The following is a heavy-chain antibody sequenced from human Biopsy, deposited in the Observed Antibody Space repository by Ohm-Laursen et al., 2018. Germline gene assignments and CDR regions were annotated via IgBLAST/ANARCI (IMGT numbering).Heavy chain of an antibody. CDR3: ARTPRDSFWSGSYKRGLWFDP. CDR1: GGSIISYY. D-gene: IGHD3-3*01. CDR2: VYNGGIT. Sequence: TLSLTCSVSGGSIISYYWTWIRQPPGKGLEWIGHVYNGGITNYNPSLKSRVTISKDTSKNQFSLQVNSVTAADTAVYYCARTPRDSFWSGSYKRGLWFDPWGQGALVIVSS. V-gene: IGHV4-59*01. J-gene: IGHJ5*02.